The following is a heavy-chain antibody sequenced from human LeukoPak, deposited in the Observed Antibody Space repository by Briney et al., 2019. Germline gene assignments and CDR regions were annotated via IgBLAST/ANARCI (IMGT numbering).Heavy chain of an antibody. CDR1: GGTFSSYA. CDR3: ARDQVIVVVPVGSSRVPSPVDLNYYFYGMDV. D-gene: IGHD2-2*01. Sequence: ASVKVSCKASGGTFSSYAISWVRQAPGQGLEWLGVINPSGGNTTFAQKFQGRVTMTRDTSTNTVYMELSSLRSEDTAVYYCARDQVIVVVPVGSSRVPSPVDLNYYFYGMDVWGQGTTVTVSS. V-gene: IGHV1-46*01. CDR2: INPSGGNT. J-gene: IGHJ6*02.